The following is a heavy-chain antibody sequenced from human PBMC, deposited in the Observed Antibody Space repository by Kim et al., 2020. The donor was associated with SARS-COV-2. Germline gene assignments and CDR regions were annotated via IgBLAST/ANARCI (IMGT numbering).Heavy chain of an antibody. CDR3: VKGDSSSWSRYYYYYGMDV. D-gene: IGHD6-13*01. J-gene: IGHJ6*02. Sequence: GGSLRLSCSASGFTFSSYAMHWVRQAPGKGLEYVSAISSNGGSTYYADSVKGRFTISRDNSKNTLYLQMSSLRAEDTAVYYCVKGDSSSWSRYYYYYGMDVWGQGTTVTVSS. CDR1: GFTFSSYA. V-gene: IGHV3-64D*06. CDR2: ISSNGGST.